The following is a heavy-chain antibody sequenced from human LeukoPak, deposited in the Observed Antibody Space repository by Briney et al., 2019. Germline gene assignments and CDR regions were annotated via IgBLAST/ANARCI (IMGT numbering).Heavy chain of an antibody. CDR3: ARSGFSSSWETFDY. D-gene: IGHD6-13*01. J-gene: IGHJ4*02. CDR2: IYYSGST. CDR1: GGSISSYY. V-gene: IGHV4-59*12. Sequence: SETLSLTCTVSGGSISSYYWSWIRQPPGKGLEWIGYIYYSGSTNYNPSLKSRVTISVDTSKNQFSLKLSSVTAADTAVHCCARSGFSSSWETFDYWGQGTLVTVSS.